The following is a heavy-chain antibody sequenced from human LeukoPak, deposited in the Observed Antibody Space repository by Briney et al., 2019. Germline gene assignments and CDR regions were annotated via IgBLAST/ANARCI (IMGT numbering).Heavy chain of an antibody. CDR1: GGSISSNTYY. Sequence: PSETLSLTCTVSGGSISSNTYYWGWIRQPPGKGLEWIGSIYYSGSAYYNPSLRSRVTISVDTSKNQFSLKLGSVSVADTAVYYCAREGRQWLVRAFDIWGQGTMVTVSS. CDR2: IYYSGSA. V-gene: IGHV4-39*02. D-gene: IGHD6-19*01. J-gene: IGHJ3*02. CDR3: AREGRQWLVRAFDI.